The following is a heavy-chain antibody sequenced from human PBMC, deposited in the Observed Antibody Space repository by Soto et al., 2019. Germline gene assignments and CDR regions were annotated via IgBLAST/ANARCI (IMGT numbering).Heavy chain of an antibody. V-gene: IGHV3-15*01. CDR2: VKSEAGGGTI. J-gene: IGHJ3*02. CDR1: GITFTYAW. D-gene: IGHD2-21*01. Sequence: EVQLVESGGGLVNPGGSLRLSCAASGITFTYAWMTWVRQAPGRGLEWVGRVKSEAGGGTIDYAAPVKGRFTISRDDSGSMLYLQMNSLKSEDTAVSYWAHIGHLPPTDVFSTWGQGTVVTVSS. CDR3: AHIGHLPPTDVFST.